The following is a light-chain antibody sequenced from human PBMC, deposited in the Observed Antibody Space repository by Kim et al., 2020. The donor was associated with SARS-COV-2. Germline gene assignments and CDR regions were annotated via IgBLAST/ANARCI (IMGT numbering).Light chain of an antibody. CDR1: SLRRYY. CDR3: HSRDSNGNVV. Sequence: SSELTQDPAVSVALGQTVRITCQGDSLRRYYATWYQQKPGQAPILVIYGYNNRPSGIPDRFSGSSSGNTASLTITGAQAGDEADYYCHSRDSNGNVVFGG. V-gene: IGLV3-19*01. J-gene: IGLJ2*01. CDR2: GYN.